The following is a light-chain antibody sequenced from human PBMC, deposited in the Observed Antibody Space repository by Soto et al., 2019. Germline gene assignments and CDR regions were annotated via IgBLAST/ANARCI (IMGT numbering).Light chain of an antibody. CDR3: QQYNNWPPWT. Sequence: EIVMTQSPATLSVSPGERVTLSCRASQSVSVDLAWYQQRPGQAPRPLINGASTRATGIPVRFSGSGSGTEFSLTISSLQSEDFAFYYCQQYNNWPPWTFGQGTNVDIK. CDR1: QSVSVD. CDR2: GAS. J-gene: IGKJ1*01. V-gene: IGKV3-15*01.